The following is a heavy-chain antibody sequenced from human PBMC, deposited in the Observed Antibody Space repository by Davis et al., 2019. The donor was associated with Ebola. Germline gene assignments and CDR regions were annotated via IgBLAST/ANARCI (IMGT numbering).Heavy chain of an antibody. D-gene: IGHD3-3*01. CDR3: AKDGGEWSPPHYYYYGMDV. CDR2: IKQDGSEK. CDR1: GFTFSSYW. V-gene: IGHV3-7*01. J-gene: IGHJ6*02. Sequence: PGGSLRLSCAASGFTFSSYWMSWVRQAPGKGLEWVANIKQDGSEKYYVDSVKGRFTISKDNSKNAVFLQMNSVRAEDTAVYYCAKDGGEWSPPHYYYYGMDVWGQGTTVAVSS.